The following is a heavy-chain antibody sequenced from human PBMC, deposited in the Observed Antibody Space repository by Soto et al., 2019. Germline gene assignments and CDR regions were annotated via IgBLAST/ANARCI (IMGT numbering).Heavy chain of an antibody. V-gene: IGHV1-18*01. CDR1: GGTFSSYA. CDR3: ARGWYYDSSGYYAFDY. CDR2: ISAYDGQS. J-gene: IGHJ4*02. Sequence: ASVKVSCKGSGGTFSSYAISWVRQAPGQGLEWMGWISAYDGQSNYTKKFQGRVTMTTDTSSSTAYMELRSLRSDDTAVYYCARGWYYDSSGYYAFDYWGLGTLVTVSS. D-gene: IGHD3-22*01.